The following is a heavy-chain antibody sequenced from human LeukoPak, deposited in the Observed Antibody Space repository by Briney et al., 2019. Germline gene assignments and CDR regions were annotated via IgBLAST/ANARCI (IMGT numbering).Heavy chain of an antibody. D-gene: IGHD6-19*01. J-gene: IGHJ4*02. Sequence: GGSLRLSCAASGFTFSSYSMNWVRQAPGKGLEWVSSISSSSSYIYYADSVKGRFTISRDNAKNSLYLQMNSLRAEDTAVYYCARDRNWYSSGWSFDYWGQGTLVTVSS. CDR1: GFTFSSYS. V-gene: IGHV3-21*04. CDR3: ARDRNWYSSGWSFDY. CDR2: ISSSSSYI.